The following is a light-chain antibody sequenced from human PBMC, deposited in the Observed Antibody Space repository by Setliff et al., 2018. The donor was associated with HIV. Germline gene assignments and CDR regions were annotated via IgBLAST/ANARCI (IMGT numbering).Light chain of an antibody. Sequence: QSALTQPASVSGSPGQSITISCTGANSGIGTYDLVSWYQQHPGEAPKLILYAVTKRPSGVSNRFSGSKSGNTASLTIAGLQPEDEADYYCSSYSSSRPRVFGTGTKVTVL. V-gene: IGLV2-14*02. CDR2: AVT. J-gene: IGLJ1*01. CDR3: SSYSSSRPRV. CDR1: NSGIGTYDL.